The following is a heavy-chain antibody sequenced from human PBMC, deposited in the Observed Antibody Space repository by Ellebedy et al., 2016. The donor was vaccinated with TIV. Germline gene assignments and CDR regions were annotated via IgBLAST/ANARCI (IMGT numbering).Heavy chain of an antibody. D-gene: IGHD1-26*01. Sequence: GGSLRLSXAASGFTFSSYSMNWVRQAPGKGLEWVSSISSSSSYIYYADSVKGRFTISRDNAKNSLYLQMNSLRAEDTAVYYCARSYSGSYYLNWGQGTLVTVSS. J-gene: IGHJ4*02. V-gene: IGHV3-21*01. CDR2: ISSSSSYI. CDR3: ARSYSGSYYLN. CDR1: GFTFSSYS.